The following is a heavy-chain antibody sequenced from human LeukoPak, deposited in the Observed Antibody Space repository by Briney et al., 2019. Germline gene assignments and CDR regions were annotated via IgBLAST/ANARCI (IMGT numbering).Heavy chain of an antibody. CDR3: AKEYDSGGYGAYFDY. Sequence: PGRSLRLSCTASKFTFSNYGMQWVRQAPGKGLEWVAVISSDGGTKYYADSVKGRFTLSRDNSRNTLELQMNSLGPEDTAVYYCAKEYDSGGYGAYFDYWGQGTLVTVSS. J-gene: IGHJ4*02. V-gene: IGHV3-30*18. D-gene: IGHD3-10*01. CDR2: ISSDGGTK. CDR1: KFTFSNYG.